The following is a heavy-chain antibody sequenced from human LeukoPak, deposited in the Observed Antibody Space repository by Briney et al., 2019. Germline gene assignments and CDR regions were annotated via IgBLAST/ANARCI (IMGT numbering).Heavy chain of an antibody. CDR3: ARAVGYSYGWDY. J-gene: IGHJ4*02. Sequence: ASVKVSCKASVYTFTSHVISWLRQAPAQGLEWMGWISAYNGNTNYAQKLQGRVTMTTDTSTSTAYMELRSLRSEDTAVYYCARAVGYSYGWDYWGQGTLVTVSS. CDR1: VYTFTSHV. V-gene: IGHV1-18*01. D-gene: IGHD5-18*01. CDR2: ISAYNGNT.